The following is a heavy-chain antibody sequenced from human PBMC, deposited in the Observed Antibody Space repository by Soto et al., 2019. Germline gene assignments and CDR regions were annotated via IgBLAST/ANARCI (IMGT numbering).Heavy chain of an antibody. CDR2: ISYDGSNK. CDR3: ARDLPDPYYVLDY. V-gene: IGHV3-30-3*01. J-gene: IGHJ4*02. Sequence: QVQLVESGGGVVQPGRSLRLSCAASGFTFSSYAMHWVRQAPGKGLEWVAVISYDGSNKYYADSVKGRFTISRDNSKNTLYLQINSLRAEDTAVYYCARDLPDPYYVLDYWGQGTLVTVSS. CDR1: GFTFSSYA. D-gene: IGHD1-26*01.